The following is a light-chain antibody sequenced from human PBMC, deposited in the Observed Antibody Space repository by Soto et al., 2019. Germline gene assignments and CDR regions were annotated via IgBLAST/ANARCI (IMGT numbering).Light chain of an antibody. Sequence: EFVLTQSPGTLSLSPGERATLSCRASQTVRNNYLAWYQQKPGQAPRLLIYDASNRATGIPARFSGSGSGTDFTLTIRSLEPEDFAVYYCQQRSNWPPITFGQGTRLEIK. CDR3: QQRSNWPPIT. V-gene: IGKV3-11*01. J-gene: IGKJ5*01. CDR2: DAS. CDR1: QTVRNNY.